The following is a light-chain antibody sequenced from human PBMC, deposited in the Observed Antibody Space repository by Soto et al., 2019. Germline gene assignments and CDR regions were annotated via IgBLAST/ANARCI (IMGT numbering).Light chain of an antibody. CDR3: QQYNNWPPYN. J-gene: IGKJ2*01. V-gene: IGKV3-15*01. CDR2: GAS. Sequence: EIVMTQSPATLSVSPGERATRSCRASQSVSSNLAWYQQKPGQAPRLLIYGASTRATGIPARFSGSGSGTEFTLTISSLKSEDFPVYYCQQYNNWPPYNFGQGTKLEIK. CDR1: QSVSSN.